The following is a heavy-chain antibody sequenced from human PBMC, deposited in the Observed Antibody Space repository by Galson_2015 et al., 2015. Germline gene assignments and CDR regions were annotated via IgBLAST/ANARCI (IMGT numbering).Heavy chain of an antibody. D-gene: IGHD3-3*02. V-gene: IGHV3-48*01. CDR1: GFTFGTYS. Sequence: SLRLSCAASGFTFGTYSMNWVRQAPGKGLEWISYINSRSGSIYYADSVRGRFVISRGSSKNTLYLQMNNLRTEDTAVYYCAKLRFSHFSNFDYWGQGALVTVSS. CDR2: INSRSGSI. CDR3: AKLRFSHFSNFDY. J-gene: IGHJ4*02.